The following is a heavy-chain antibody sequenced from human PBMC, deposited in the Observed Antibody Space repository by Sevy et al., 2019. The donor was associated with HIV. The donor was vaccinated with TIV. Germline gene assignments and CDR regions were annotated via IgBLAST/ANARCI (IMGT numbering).Heavy chain of an antibody. Sequence: SETLSLTCTVYGASFNDFYWNWIRQPPGKGLEWIGEINHSEVTKYNPSLKSRVTISVDAANSQFSLKLTSVTAADTAVSDCERFDTKITICGVRRGVYWGPGTLVTVSS. D-gene: IGHD3-3*01. V-gene: IGHV4-34*01. CDR3: ERFDTKITICGVRRGVY. J-gene: IGHJ4*02. CDR1: GASFNDFY. CDR2: INHSEVT.